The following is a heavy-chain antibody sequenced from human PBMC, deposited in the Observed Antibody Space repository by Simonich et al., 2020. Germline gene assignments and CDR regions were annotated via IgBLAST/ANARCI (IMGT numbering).Heavy chain of an antibody. D-gene: IGHD1-26*01. CDR2: IGTAGDT. Sequence: EVQLVESGGGLVQPGGSLRLSCASSGFTFSSYDRHWVRQATRNSLELISAIGTAGDTYYPGSVKGRFTISRKNAKNALYLQMNSLRAGDTAVYYCARGGYSGSYNWFDPWGQGTLVTVSS. CDR3: ARGGYSGSYNWFDP. V-gene: IGHV3-13*01. J-gene: IGHJ5*02. CDR1: GFTFSSYD.